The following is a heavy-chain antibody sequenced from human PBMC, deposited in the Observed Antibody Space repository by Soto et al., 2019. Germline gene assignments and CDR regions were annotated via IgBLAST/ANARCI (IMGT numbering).Heavy chain of an antibody. V-gene: IGHV3-23*01. J-gene: IGHJ6*02. CDR1: GFTFSSYA. Sequence: GGSLRLSCAASGFTFSSYAMSWVRQAPGKGLEWVSHISGSGGSTYYADSVKGRFTISRDNSKNTLYLQMNSLRAEDTAVYYCAKDKRSIPYAMDVWGQGTTVTVSS. CDR2: ISGSGGST. CDR3: AKDKRSIPYAMDV.